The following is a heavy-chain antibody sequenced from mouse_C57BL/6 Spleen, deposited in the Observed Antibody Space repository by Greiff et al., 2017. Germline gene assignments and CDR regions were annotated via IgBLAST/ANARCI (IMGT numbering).Heavy chain of an antibody. D-gene: IGHD2-14*01. CDR2: IYPGDGDT. CDR1: GYAFSSSW. V-gene: IGHV1-82*01. Sequence: VQLQQSGPELVKPGASVKISCKASGYAFSSSWMNWVKQRPGKGLEWIGRIYPGDGDTNYNGKFKGKATLTADKSSSTAYMQLSSLTSEDSAVYFCARSGEYDVSLYAMDYWGQGTSVTVSS. J-gene: IGHJ4*01. CDR3: ARSGEYDVSLYAMDY.